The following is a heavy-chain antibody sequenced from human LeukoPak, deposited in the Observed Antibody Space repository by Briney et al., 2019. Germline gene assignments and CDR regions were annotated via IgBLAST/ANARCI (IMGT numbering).Heavy chain of an antibody. CDR2: IYTSGST. CDR3: ARGAAWSLYYDSSGYYVR. V-gene: IGHV4-61*02. CDR1: GGSISSGSYY. Sequence: SETLSLTCTVSGGSISSGSYYWSWIRQPAGKGLEWIGRIYTSGSTNYNPSLKSRVTISVDTSKNQFSLKLSSVTAADTAVYYCARGAAWSLYYDSSGYYVRWGQGTLVTVSS. D-gene: IGHD3-22*01. J-gene: IGHJ4*02.